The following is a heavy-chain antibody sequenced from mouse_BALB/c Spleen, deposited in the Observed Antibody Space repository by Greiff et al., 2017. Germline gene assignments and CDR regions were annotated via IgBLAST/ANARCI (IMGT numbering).Heavy chain of an antibody. J-gene: IGHJ3*01. V-gene: IGHV1S81*02. CDR2: INPSNGGT. CDR3: TSYYGNGGFAY. CDR1: GYTFTSYY. Sequence: QVQLKESGAELVKPGASVKLSCKASGYTFTSYYMYWVKQRPGQGLEWIGGINPSNGGTNFNEKFTSKATLTVDKSSSTAYMQLSSLTSEDSAVYDCTSYYGNGGFAYWGQGTLVTVSA. D-gene: IGHD2-10*01.